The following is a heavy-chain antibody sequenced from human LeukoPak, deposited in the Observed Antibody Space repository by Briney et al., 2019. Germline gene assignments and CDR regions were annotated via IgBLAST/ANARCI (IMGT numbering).Heavy chain of an antibody. D-gene: IGHD1-14*01. CDR1: GFTFDDYA. Sequence: PGGSLRLSCAASGFTFDDYAMHWVRQAPGKGLEWVPGISWNSGSIGYADSVKGRFTISRDNAKNSLYLQMNSLRAEDTALYYCAKDIATGNRLYYFDYWGQGTLVTVSS. CDR2: ISWNSGSI. J-gene: IGHJ4*02. CDR3: AKDIATGNRLYYFDY. V-gene: IGHV3-9*01.